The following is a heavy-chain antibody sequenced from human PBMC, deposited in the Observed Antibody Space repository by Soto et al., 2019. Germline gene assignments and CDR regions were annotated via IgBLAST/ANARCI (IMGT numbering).Heavy chain of an antibody. J-gene: IGHJ6*02. CDR1: GGSVRSGNHF. V-gene: IGHV4-61*01. CDR2: MYYTGVT. Sequence: QVQLQESGPGLLKASETLFLTCSVSGGSVRSGNHFWNWIRQPPGRGLEWLGYMYYTGVTNYNPSLKSRVSMSVDTSKDQFSLNLTSLTAADTAVYYCARGGEPLGYYGLDVWGQGTTVTVSS. CDR3: ARGGEPLGYYGLDV.